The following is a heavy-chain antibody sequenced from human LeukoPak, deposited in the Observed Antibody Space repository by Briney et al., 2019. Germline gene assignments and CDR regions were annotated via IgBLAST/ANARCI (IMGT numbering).Heavy chain of an antibody. V-gene: IGHV4-31*03. D-gene: IGHD5-24*01. J-gene: IGHJ6*02. CDR2: IYYSGST. CDR3: ARAGRRWLQFGDYYGMDV. CDR1: GGSISSGGYY. Sequence: PSETLSLTCTVSGGSISSGGYYWSWIRQHPGKGLEWIGYIYYSGSTYYNPSLKSRVTISVDTSKNQFSLKLCSVTAADTAVYYCARAGRRWLQFGDYYGMDVWGQGTTVTVSS.